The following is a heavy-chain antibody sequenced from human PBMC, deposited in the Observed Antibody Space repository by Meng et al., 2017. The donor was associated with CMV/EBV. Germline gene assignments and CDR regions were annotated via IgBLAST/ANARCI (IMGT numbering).Heavy chain of an antibody. CDR2: ISGSGGST. J-gene: IGHJ5*02. CDR3: AKLSSSSLNP. Sequence: LSCAASGFTCSRYAMSWVRQAPGKGLEWVSAISGSGGSTYYADSVKGRFTISRDNSKNTLYLQMNSLRAEDTAVYYCAKLSSSSLNPWGQGTLVTVSS. D-gene: IGHD6-6*01. V-gene: IGHV3-23*01. CDR1: GFTCSRYA.